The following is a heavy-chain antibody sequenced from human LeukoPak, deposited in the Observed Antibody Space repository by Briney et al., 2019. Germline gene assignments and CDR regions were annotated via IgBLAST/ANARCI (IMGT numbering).Heavy chain of an antibody. Sequence: SETLSLTCTVSGGSIRSSSYYWGWIRQPPGKGLEWIGSIYYSGSTYYNPSLKSRVTISVDTSKNQFSLKLSSVTAADTAVYYCAQNGQSGFSFDPWGQGTLVTVSS. CDR3: AQNGQSGFSFDP. CDR1: GGSIRSSSYY. J-gene: IGHJ5*02. V-gene: IGHV4-39*07. D-gene: IGHD2-8*01. CDR2: IYYSGST.